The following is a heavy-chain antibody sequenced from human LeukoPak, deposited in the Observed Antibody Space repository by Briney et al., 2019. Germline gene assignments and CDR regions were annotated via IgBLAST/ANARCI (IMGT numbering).Heavy chain of an antibody. J-gene: IGHJ4*02. V-gene: IGHV3-73*01. CDR1: GFTFSGSA. CDR3: TRPGSGNSLGGDY. CDR2: IRSKANSYAT. Sequence: GGSLRLSCAACGFTFSGSAMHWVRQASGKGLEWVGRIRSKANSYATAYAASVKGRFTISRDDSKNTAYLQMNSLKTEDTAVYYCTRPGSGNSLGGDYWGQGTLVTVSS. D-gene: IGHD1-7*01.